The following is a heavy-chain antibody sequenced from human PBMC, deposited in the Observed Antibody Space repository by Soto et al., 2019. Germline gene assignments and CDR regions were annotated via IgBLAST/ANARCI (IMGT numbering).Heavy chain of an antibody. J-gene: IGHJ4*02. CDR1: GGSINGGDFH. D-gene: IGHD4-17*01. CDR3: ARVLYGGAGL. V-gene: IGHV4-30-4*01. Sequence: QVQLQESGPGLVKASQTLSLTCTVSGGSINGGDFHWTWIRQPPGKGLEWVGSPYAYNSDNTYYSPSLQSRVFISADTSKSQFSLRLTSVTAADTAVYYCARVLYGGAGLWGQGTLVTVSS. CDR2: AYNSDNT.